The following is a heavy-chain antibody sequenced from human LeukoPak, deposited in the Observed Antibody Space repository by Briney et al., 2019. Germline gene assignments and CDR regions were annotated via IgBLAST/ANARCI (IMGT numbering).Heavy chain of an antibody. V-gene: IGHV4-38-2*02. Sequence: PSETLSLTCTVSGYSISSGYYWGWIRQPPGKGLEWIGSIYHSGSTYYNPSLKSRVTISVDTSKNQFSLKLSSVTAADTAVYYCARVQRGYSGQTTPQNNWFDPWGQGTLVTVSS. CDR2: IYHSGST. CDR1: GYSISSGYY. CDR3: ARVQRGYSGQTTPQNNWFDP. D-gene: IGHD5-12*01. J-gene: IGHJ5*02.